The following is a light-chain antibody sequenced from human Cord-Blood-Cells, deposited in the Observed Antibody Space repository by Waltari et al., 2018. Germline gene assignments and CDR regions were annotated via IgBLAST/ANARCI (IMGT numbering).Light chain of an antibody. CDR2: EGS. Sequence: QSALTQPASVSGSPGQSITISCTGTSSDVGSYNLVSWYQRHPGKAPKLMVYEGSKRPSGVSNRFCGSKSGNTASLTISGLQAEDEADYYCCSYAGSSTWVFGGGTKLTVL. CDR3: CSYAGSSTWV. V-gene: IGLV2-23*01. CDR1: SSDVGSYNL. J-gene: IGLJ3*02.